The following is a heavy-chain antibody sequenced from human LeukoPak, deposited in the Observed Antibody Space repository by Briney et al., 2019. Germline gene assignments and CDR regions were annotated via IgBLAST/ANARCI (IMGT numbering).Heavy chain of an antibody. D-gene: IGHD3-22*01. CDR3: AKRPRDTSGYYLGAFDI. CDR1: GFTFSNYA. J-gene: IGHJ3*02. V-gene: IGHV3-23*01. Sequence: PGGSLRLSCAASGFTFSNYAMTWVRQAPGEGLEWVSGISASGGTTYYADSVKGRFTISRDNSRNTLYLQINSLRAEDTAVYYCAKRPRDTSGYYLGAFDIWGQGTMVTFSS. CDR2: ISASGGTT.